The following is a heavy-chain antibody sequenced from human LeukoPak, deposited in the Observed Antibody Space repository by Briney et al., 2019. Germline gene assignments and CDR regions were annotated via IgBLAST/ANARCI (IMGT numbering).Heavy chain of an antibody. CDR1: GFTFDDYA. V-gene: IGHV3-9*01. Sequence: GRSLRLSCAASGFTFDDYAMFWVRQAPGKGLEWVSGISWNYNRVGCADSVKGRFTISRDNAKNSLYLQMNSLRAEDTALYYCAKAPYYDSSGYYLDYWGQGTLVTVSS. D-gene: IGHD3-22*01. J-gene: IGHJ4*02. CDR3: AKAPYYDSSGYYLDY. CDR2: ISWNYNRV.